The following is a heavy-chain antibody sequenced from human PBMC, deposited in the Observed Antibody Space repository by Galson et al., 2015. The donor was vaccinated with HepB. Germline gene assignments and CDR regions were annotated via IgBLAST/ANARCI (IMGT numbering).Heavy chain of an antibody. CDR3: AHADDYGDYINFDY. V-gene: IGHV2-5*01. Sequence: PALVKPTPTLTLTCTFSGFSLSTSGVGVGWIRQPPGKALEWLALIYWNDDKRYSPSLKSRLTITKDTSKNQVVLPMTNMDPVDTATYYCAHADDYGDYINFDYWGQGTLVTVSS. D-gene: IGHD4-17*01. CDR1: GFSLSTSGVG. CDR2: IYWNDDK. J-gene: IGHJ4*02.